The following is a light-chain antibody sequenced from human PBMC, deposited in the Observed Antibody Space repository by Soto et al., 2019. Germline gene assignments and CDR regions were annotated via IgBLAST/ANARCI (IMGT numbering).Light chain of an antibody. CDR2: AAS. J-gene: IGKJ2*02. CDR1: QSISNY. Sequence: DIPMTQSPSSLSASIGDRVTITCRASQSISNYVNWYQQKPGKAPKLLIYAASSLQSGVPSRFSGSGSGTDFTLTISSLQPEDFATYYCQQGHNTPRTFGQGTNLEI. CDR3: QQGHNTPRT. V-gene: IGKV1-39*01.